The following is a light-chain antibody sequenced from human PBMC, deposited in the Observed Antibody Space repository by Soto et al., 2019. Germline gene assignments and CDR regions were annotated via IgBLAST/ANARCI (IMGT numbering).Light chain of an antibody. CDR1: HSVNSH. CDR2: GAS. J-gene: IGKJ5*01. V-gene: IGKV3-15*01. CDR3: QQRSNWQIT. Sequence: MMMTQSPATLSVSPGERVTLSCRTSHSVNSHVAWYQQKPGQAPRLLLYGASTRATGIPVRFSGSGFGTEFTLTISSLQSEDFAVYYCQQRSNWQITFGQGTRLEI.